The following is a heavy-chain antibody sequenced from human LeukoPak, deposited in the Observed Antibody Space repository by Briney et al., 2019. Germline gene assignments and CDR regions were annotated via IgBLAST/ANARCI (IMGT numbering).Heavy chain of an antibody. Sequence: GASVKVSCKASGYTFTGYYMHWVRQAPGQGLEWMGWINPNSGGTNYAQKFQGRVTMTRDTSISTAYMELGRLRSDDTAVYYCARDMSIVVPAAISYWGQGTLVTVSS. D-gene: IGHD2-2*01. CDR1: GYTFTGYY. J-gene: IGHJ4*02. CDR2: INPNSGGT. V-gene: IGHV1-2*02. CDR3: ARDMSIVVPAAISY.